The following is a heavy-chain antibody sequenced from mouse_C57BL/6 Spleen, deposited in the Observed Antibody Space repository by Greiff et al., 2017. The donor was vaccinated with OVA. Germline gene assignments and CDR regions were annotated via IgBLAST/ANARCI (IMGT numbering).Heavy chain of an antibody. CDR2: INYDGSST. D-gene: IGHD3-1*01. Sequence: LQQSEGGLVQPGSSMKLSCTASGFTFSDYYMAWVRQVPEKGLEWVANINYDGSSTYYLDSLKSRFIISRDNAKNILYLQMSSLKSEDTATYYCARRGLYYFDYWGQGTTLTVSS. V-gene: IGHV5-16*02. CDR3: ARRGLYYFDY. CDR1: GFTFSDYY. J-gene: IGHJ2*01.